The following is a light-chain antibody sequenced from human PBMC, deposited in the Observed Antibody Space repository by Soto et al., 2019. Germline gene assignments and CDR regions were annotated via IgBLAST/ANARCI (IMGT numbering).Light chain of an antibody. CDR3: CSFAGATWV. V-gene: IGLV2-8*01. CDR2: EVF. Sequence: QSVLTQPPSASGSPGQSVTISCTGTSSDVGGYNYVSWYQQHPGKAPKLMIYEVFKWPSGVSARFSGSKSGNTASLTISGLQAEDEADYYCCSFAGATWVFXGGTKVTVL. CDR1: SSDVGGYNY. J-gene: IGLJ3*02.